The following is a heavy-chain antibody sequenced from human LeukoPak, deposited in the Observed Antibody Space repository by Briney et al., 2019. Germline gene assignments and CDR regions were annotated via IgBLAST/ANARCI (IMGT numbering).Heavy chain of an antibody. V-gene: IGHV3-7*03. CDR3: AKVPRRDGFDL. Sequence: GGSLRLSCAASGFSFSSYWMTWVRQAPGKGLEWVANIKQDGSEKYYVDSVKGRFTISRDDADNSLYLQMNSQRAEDTAVYYCAKVPRRDGFDLWGQGTMVTVSS. CDR1: GFSFSSYW. J-gene: IGHJ3*01. CDR2: IKQDGSEK.